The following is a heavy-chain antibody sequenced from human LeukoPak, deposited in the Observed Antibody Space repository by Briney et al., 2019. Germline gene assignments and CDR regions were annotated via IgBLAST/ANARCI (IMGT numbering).Heavy chain of an antibody. CDR2: IIGSGHST. J-gene: IGHJ4*02. D-gene: IGHD6-19*01. CDR1: GFTFSTYA. Sequence: GSLRLSCAASGFTFSTYAMSWVRQAPGKGLEWVSAIIGSGHSTIYADSVKGRFTISRDNSENTLYLQMNSLRAEDTAVYYCVKRDSSGWYYFDYWGQGTLVTVSS. CDR3: VKRDSSGWYYFDY. V-gene: IGHV3-23*01.